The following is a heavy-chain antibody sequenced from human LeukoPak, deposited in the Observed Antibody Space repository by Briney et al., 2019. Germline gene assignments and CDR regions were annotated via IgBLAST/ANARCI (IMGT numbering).Heavy chain of an antibody. CDR1: GGSISSYY. CDR2: IYYSGST. Sequence: SETLSLTCTVSGGSISSYYWSWIRQPPRKGLEWIGYIYYSGSTNYNPSLKSRVTISVDTSKNQFSLKLSSVTAADTAVYYCARGYGYCSSTSCHNWFDPWGQGTLVTVSS. D-gene: IGHD2-2*03. CDR3: ARGYGYCSSTSCHNWFDP. V-gene: IGHV4-59*01. J-gene: IGHJ5*02.